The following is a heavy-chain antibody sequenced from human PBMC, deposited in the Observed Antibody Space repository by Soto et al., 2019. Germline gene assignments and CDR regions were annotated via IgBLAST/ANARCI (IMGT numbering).Heavy chain of an antibody. CDR1: GFTFSSYA. Sequence: GGSLRLSCAASGFTFSSYAMSWVRQAPGKGLEWVSAISGSGGSTYYADSVKGRFTISRDNSKNTLYLQMNSLRAEDTAVYYCAKRRTYSSAWYEFDYWGQGTLVTVSS. CDR3: AKRRTYSSAWYEFDY. J-gene: IGHJ4*02. CDR2: ISGSGGST. D-gene: IGHD6-19*01. V-gene: IGHV3-23*01.